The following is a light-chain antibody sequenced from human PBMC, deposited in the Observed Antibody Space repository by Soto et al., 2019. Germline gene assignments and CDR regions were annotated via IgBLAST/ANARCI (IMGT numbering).Light chain of an antibody. CDR3: QERSGWLT. J-gene: IGKJ4*01. CDR1: QSVSSY. Sequence: EIVLTQSPATLSLSPGERATLSCRASQSVSSYLAWYQQKPGQAPRPLIFHTYNRATGIPPRFSGSGSGTDFTLTISSLEPEDFAVYYCQERSGWLTFGEGTKIDVK. V-gene: IGKV3-11*01. CDR2: HTY.